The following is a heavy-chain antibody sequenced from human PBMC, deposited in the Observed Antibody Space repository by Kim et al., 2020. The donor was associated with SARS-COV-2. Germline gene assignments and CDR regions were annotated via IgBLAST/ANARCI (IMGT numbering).Heavy chain of an antibody. J-gene: IGHJ4*02. Sequence: SETLSLTCTVSGGSISSYYWSWIRQPPGKGLEWIGYIYYSGSTNYNPSLKSRVTISVDTSKNQFSLKLSSVTAADTAVYYCASQSFGYCSSTSCYESIWGQGTLVTVSS. CDR3: ASQSFGYCSSTSCYESI. CDR2: IYYSGST. D-gene: IGHD2-2*01. CDR1: GGSISSYY. V-gene: IGHV4-59*01.